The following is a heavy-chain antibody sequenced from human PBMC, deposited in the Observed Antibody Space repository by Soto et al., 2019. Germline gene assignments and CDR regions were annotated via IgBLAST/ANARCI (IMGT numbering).Heavy chain of an antibody. V-gene: IGHV1-18*01. CDR1: GYDFTPYG. D-gene: IGHD1-1*01. CDR2: ISAQNGNT. CDR3: ARGRYGDY. Sequence: QVHLVQSGAEVKKPGPSVKVSCKGSGYDFTPYGIPWVRQAPGQGLEWMAWISAQNGNTDYAQKLKGRSTVTRDTSTSTAYMELRSLISDDTAMYYCARGRYGDYWGQGALLTVSS. J-gene: IGHJ4*02.